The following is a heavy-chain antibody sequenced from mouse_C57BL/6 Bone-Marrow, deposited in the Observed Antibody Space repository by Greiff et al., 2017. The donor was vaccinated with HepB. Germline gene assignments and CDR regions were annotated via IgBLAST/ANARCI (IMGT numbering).Heavy chain of an antibody. V-gene: IGHV2-4*01. CDR3: AKTSNPNYYAMDY. CDR2: IWSGGST. CDR1: GFSLTSYG. Sequence: VKLQQSGPGLVQPSQRLSITCTVSGFSLTSYGVHWVRQPPGKGLEWLGVIWSGGSTDYNAAFISRLSISKDNSKSQVFFKMNSLQADDTAIYYCAKTSNPNYYAMDYWGQGTSVTGSS. J-gene: IGHJ4*01. D-gene: IGHD2-5*01.